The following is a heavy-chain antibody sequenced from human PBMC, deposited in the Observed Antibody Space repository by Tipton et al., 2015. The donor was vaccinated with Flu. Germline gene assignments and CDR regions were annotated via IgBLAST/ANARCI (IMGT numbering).Heavy chain of an antibody. D-gene: IGHD3-10*01. CDR2: VYSSGST. CDR1: GGSISSGSYY. V-gene: IGHV4-61*02. CDR3: ARGSGSGTYVIFDY. Sequence: TLSLTCIVSGGSISSGSYYWSWIRQPAGKGLEWIGRVYSSGSTNYSPSFKSRVTMSIDTSKNQFSLKLNSVTAADTAVYYCARGSGSGTYVIFDYWGQGTQVTVSS. J-gene: IGHJ4*02.